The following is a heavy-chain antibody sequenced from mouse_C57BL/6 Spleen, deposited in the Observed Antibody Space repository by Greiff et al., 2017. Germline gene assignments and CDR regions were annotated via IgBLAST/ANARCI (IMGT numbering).Heavy chain of an antibody. D-gene: IGHD4-1*01. CDR1: GYAFSSYW. V-gene: IGHV1-80*01. J-gene: IGHJ2*01. CDR2: IYPGDGDT. CDR3: ARRGTGTMGVDY. Sequence: LQQSGASVKISCKASGYAFSSYWMNWVKQRPGKGLEWIGQIYPGDGDTNYNGKFKGKATLTADKSSSIAYMQLSSLTSEDSAVYFCARRGTGTMGVDYWGQGTTLTVSS.